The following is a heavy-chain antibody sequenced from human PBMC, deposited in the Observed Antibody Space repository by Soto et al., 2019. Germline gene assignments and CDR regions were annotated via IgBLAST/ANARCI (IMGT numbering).Heavy chain of an antibody. D-gene: IGHD6-13*01. V-gene: IGHV4-59*08. CDR2: ISYTGST. Sequence: QVQLQESGPGLVKPSETLSLTCTVSGGSISSYFWSWIRQPPGKGLEWIGYISYTGSTNYNPSLKSRVTISLGTYKNQFSLKLSSVTAADTAVYYCARHELDSSSWSAEYFQHWGQGTLVTVSS. CDR3: ARHELDSSSWSAEYFQH. J-gene: IGHJ1*01. CDR1: GGSISSYF.